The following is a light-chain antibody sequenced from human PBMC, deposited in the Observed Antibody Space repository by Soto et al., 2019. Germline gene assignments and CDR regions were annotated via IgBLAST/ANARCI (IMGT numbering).Light chain of an antibody. CDR2: GAS. Sequence: EIVMTQSPATLSVFPGERATLSCRASQSIGSLLAWYQQKPGQAPRLLIYGASVRATGIPGRFSGSGSGTEFTLTISSLQSEDFAVYYCQQDNDWPPLTFGGGTKVEIK. J-gene: IGKJ4*01. CDR3: QQDNDWPPLT. V-gene: IGKV3-15*01. CDR1: QSIGSL.